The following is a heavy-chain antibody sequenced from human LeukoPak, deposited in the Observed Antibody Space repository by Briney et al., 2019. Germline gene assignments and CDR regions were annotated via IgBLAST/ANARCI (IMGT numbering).Heavy chain of an antibody. CDR3: ARDGGSHSFDY. Sequence: ASVKVSCKASGYTFTSNCMHWVRQAPGQGLEWMGIINPSGGSTSYAQKFQGRVTMTRDTSTSTDYMDLSSLRSEDTAVYYCARDGGSHSFDYWGQGTLVTVSS. J-gene: IGHJ4*02. D-gene: IGHD1-26*01. V-gene: IGHV1-46*01. CDR1: GYTFTSNC. CDR2: INPSGGST.